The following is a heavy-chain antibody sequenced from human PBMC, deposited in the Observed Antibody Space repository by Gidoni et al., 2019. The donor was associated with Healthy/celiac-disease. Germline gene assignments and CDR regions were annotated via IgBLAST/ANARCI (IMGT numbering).Heavy chain of an antibody. CDR1: VYTFTSYG. CDR2: ISAYNGNT. D-gene: IGHD1-26*01. Sequence: QVQLVQSGAEVKKPGASVKVSCQASVYTFTSYGISWVRQAPGQGLEWMGWISAYNGNTNYAQKIQGRVTMTTDTSTSTAYLELRSLRSDDTAVYYCARGVTVGANYQYYFDYWGQGTLVTVSS. CDR3: ARGVTVGANYQYYFDY. J-gene: IGHJ4*02. V-gene: IGHV1-18*01.